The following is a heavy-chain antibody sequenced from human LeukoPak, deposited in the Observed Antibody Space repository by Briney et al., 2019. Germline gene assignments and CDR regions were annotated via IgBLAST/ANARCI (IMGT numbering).Heavy chain of an antibody. V-gene: IGHV3-30*02. J-gene: IGHJ6*03. CDR3: AKDPQRAVSPSYYYMDV. CDR2: IRYDGSNK. D-gene: IGHD6-19*01. Sequence: GGSLRLSCAASGFTFSSYGMHWVRQAPSKGLEWVAFIRYDGSNKYYAGSVKGRFTISRDNSKNTLYLQMNSLRAEHTAVYYCAKDPQRAVSPSYYYMDVWGKGTTVTVSS. CDR1: GFTFSSYG.